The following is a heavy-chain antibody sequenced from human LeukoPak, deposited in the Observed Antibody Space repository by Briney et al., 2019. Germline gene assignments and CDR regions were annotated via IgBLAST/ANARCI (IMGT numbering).Heavy chain of an antibody. CDR1: GFTFGNYW. V-gene: IGHV3-7*03. Sequence: GGSLRLSCVGYGFTFGNYWMAWVRQAPGKGLEWVANIKEDGSEKYYLDSVEGRFTIPRDNAKSSVYLQMNSLRAEDTAVYYCAGRIFDIWGQGTMVTVSS. J-gene: IGHJ3*02. CDR3: AGRIFDI. CDR2: IKEDGSEK.